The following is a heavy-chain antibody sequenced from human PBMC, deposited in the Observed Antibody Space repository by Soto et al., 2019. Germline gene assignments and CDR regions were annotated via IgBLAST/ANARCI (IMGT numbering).Heavy chain of an antibody. CDR2: ISGSGGST. V-gene: IGHV3-23*01. CDR3: AKASTITIFGVVIMNYFDY. CDR1: GFTFSSYA. Sequence: GGSLRLSCAASGFTFSSYAMSWVRQAPGKGLEWVSAISGSGGSTYYADSVEGRFTISRDNSKNTLYLQMNSLRAEDTVVYYCAKASTITIFGVVIMNYFDYWGQGTLVTVSS. J-gene: IGHJ4*02. D-gene: IGHD3-3*01.